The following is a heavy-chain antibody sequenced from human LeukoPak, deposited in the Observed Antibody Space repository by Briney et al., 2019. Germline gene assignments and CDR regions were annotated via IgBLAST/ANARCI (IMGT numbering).Heavy chain of an antibody. V-gene: IGHV3-23*01. J-gene: IGHJ4*02. CDR2: ISGSGGST. Sequence: GGSLRLSCAASGFTVSSNYMSWVRQAPGKGLEWVSAISGSGGSTYYADSVKGWFTISRDNSKNTLYLQMNSLRAEDTAVYYCAKDASGGSYQDYWGQGTLVTVSS. CDR1: GFTVSSNY. D-gene: IGHD2-15*01. CDR3: AKDASGGSYQDY.